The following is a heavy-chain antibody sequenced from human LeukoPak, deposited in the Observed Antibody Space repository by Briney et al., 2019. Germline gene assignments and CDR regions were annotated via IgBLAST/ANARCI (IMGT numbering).Heavy chain of an antibody. CDR3: ARDDIVVVPAAPNYYYMDV. J-gene: IGHJ6*03. CDR1: GGSISSGYY. Sequence: SETLSLTCTVSGGSISSGYYWGWIRQPPGKGLEWIGSIYHSGSTYYNPSLKSRVTISVDTSKNQFSLKLSSVTAADTAVYYCARDDIVVVPAAPNYYYMDVWGKGTTVTVSS. CDR2: IYHSGST. D-gene: IGHD2-2*01. V-gene: IGHV4-38-2*02.